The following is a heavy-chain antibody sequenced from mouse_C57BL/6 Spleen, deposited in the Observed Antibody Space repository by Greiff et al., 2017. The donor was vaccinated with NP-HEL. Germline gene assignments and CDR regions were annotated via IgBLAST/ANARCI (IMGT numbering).Heavy chain of an antibody. Sequence: QVQLQQPGAELVKPGASVKLSCKASGYTFTSYWMHWVKQRPGQGLEWIGMIHPNSGSTNYNEKFKSKATLTVDKSSSTAYMQLSSLTSEDSAVYYCARYPDDGYYDFDVWGTGTTVTVSS. D-gene: IGHD2-3*01. V-gene: IGHV1-64*01. J-gene: IGHJ1*03. CDR2: IHPNSGST. CDR3: ARYPDDGYYDFDV. CDR1: GYTFTSYW.